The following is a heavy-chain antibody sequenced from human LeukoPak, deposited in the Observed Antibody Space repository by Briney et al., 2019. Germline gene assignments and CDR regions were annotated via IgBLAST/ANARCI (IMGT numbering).Heavy chain of an antibody. CDR2: IYYSGNT. V-gene: IGHV4-59*01. J-gene: IGHJ3*02. CDR3: ARSASGSSRSAFHI. Sequence: SETVSLTCTVSGGSISSYYWSWIRQPPGKGLEWIGYIYYSGNTNCNPSLKSRVTISVDTSKNQFSLKLTSVTSADTAVYYCARSASGSSRSAFHIWGQGTMVTVSS. CDR1: GGSISSYY. D-gene: IGHD6-6*01.